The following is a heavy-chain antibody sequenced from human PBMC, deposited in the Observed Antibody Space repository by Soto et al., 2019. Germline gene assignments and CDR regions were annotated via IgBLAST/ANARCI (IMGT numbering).Heavy chain of an antibody. Sequence: EASVKVSCKASGGTFSSYAISWVRQAPGQGLEWMGGIIPIFGTANYAQKFQGRVTITADESTSTAYMELSSLRSEDTAVYYCARVKSYYYYYYGMDVWGQGTTVTVSS. V-gene: IGHV1-69*13. CDR1: GGTFSSYA. CDR2: IIPIFGTA. CDR3: ARVKSYYYYYYGMDV. J-gene: IGHJ6*02.